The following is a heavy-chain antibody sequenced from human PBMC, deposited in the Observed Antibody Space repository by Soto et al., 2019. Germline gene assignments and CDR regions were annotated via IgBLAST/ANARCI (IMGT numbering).Heavy chain of an antibody. D-gene: IGHD5-18*01. Sequence: PGGPLRLSCEAFGFTISSYAISWVSQAPGKGLEWVSAIGGSGHSTYYADSVKGRFTISRDNSKNTLYLQMNNLRAEDTAIYYCAKDPPSRGYSYGYDAFDVWGQGTMVTVSS. V-gene: IGHV3-23*01. CDR2: IGGSGHST. CDR1: GFTISSYA. CDR3: AKDPPSRGYSYGYDAFDV. J-gene: IGHJ3*01.